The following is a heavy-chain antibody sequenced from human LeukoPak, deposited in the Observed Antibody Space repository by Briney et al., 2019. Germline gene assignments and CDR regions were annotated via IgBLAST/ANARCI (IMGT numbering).Heavy chain of an antibody. CDR1: GFTVSTSY. D-gene: IGHD6-13*01. V-gene: IGHV3-7*01. CDR2: IKQDGSEK. J-gene: IGHJ3*02. CDR3: ARDSASSWYAFDI. Sequence: GGSLRLSCAASGFTVSTSYVSWVRQAPGKGLEWVANIKQDGSEKYYVDSVKGRFTISRDNAKNSLYLQMNSLRAEDTAVYYCARDSASSWYAFDIWGQGTMVTVSS.